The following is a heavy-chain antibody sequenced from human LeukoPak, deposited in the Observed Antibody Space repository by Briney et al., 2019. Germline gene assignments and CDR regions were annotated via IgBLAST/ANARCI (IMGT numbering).Heavy chain of an antibody. CDR3: AKARYDGEVMIAATDY. CDR2: INAGNGNT. CDR1: GYTFTSYA. V-gene: IGHV1-3*03. J-gene: IGHJ4*02. Sequence: ASVKVSCKASGYTFTSYAMHWVRQAPGQRLEWMGWINAGNGNTKYSQEFQGRVTITRDTSASTAYMELSSLRSEDMAVYYCAKARYDGEVMIAATDYWGQGTLVTVSS. D-gene: IGHD2-15*01.